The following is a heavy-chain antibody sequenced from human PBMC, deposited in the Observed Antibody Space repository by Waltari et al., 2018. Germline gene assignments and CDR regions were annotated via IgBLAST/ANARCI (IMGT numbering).Heavy chain of an antibody. CDR2: IYYSGST. CDR1: GGSISSYY. V-gene: IGHV4-59*01. J-gene: IGHJ2*01. Sequence: QVQLQESGPGLVKPSETLSLTCTVSGGSISSYYWSWIRQPPGKGLEWIGYIYYSGSTNYNPSLKSRVTISVDTSKNQFSLKLSSVTAADTAVYYCASSPIVVVTATYWYFDLWGRGTLVTVSS. CDR3: ASSPIVVVTATYWYFDL. D-gene: IGHD2-21*02.